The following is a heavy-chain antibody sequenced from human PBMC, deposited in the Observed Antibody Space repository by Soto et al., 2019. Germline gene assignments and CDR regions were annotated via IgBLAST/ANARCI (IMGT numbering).Heavy chain of an antibody. J-gene: IGHJ4*02. V-gene: IGHV3-30-3*01. CDR3: ARGPYRSSWYDY. Sequence: QVQLVESGGGVVQPGRSLRLSCAASGFTFTSSAMHWVRQAPGKGVEWVALISYAGSNKYYADSVEGRFTISRDNSKNTLYLQMNSLRADDTAVYYCARGPYRSSWYDYWGQGTLVTVSS. CDR1: GFTFTSSA. D-gene: IGHD6-13*01. CDR2: ISYAGSNK.